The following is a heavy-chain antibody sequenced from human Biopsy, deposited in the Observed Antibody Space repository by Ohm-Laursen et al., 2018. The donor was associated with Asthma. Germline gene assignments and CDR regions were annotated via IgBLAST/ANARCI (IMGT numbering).Heavy chain of an antibody. D-gene: IGHD4-17*01. J-gene: IGHJ6*02. V-gene: IGHV1-3*01. Sequence: ASVKVSCKASGYTFISYAIHWVRQAPGQRLEWMGWINAGNGNTKYSQKFQGRVTITRDTSASTAYMELTSLRKEDTAVYYCARGGYYGDRRHHNGLDVWGQGTTVTVSS. CDR3: ARGGYYGDRRHHNGLDV. CDR1: GYTFISYA. CDR2: INAGNGNT.